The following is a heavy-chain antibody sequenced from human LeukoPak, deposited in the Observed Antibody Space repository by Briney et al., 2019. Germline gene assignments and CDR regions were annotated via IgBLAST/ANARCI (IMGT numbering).Heavy chain of an antibody. Sequence: SETLSLTCTVSGGSISSYYWSRIRQPPGKGLEWIGYIYYSGGTNYNPSLKSRVTISVDTSKNQFSLKLSSVTAADTAVYYCARVPYCSGGSCNYYYYYGMDVWGQGTTVTVSS. CDR1: GGSISSYY. CDR2: IYYSGGT. J-gene: IGHJ6*02. V-gene: IGHV4-59*12. CDR3: ARVPYCSGGSCNYYYYYGMDV. D-gene: IGHD2-15*01.